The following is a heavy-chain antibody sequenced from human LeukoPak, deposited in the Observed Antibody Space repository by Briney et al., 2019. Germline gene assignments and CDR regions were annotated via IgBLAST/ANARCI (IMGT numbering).Heavy chain of an antibody. J-gene: IGHJ4*02. Sequence: GGSLRLSCAASGFTFSSYEMNWVRQAPGKGLEWVSYISSSGSTIYYADSVKGRFTISRDNAKNSLYLQMNSLRAEDTAVYYCARNGYYYGSGSPVNFDYWGQGTLVTVSS. D-gene: IGHD3-10*01. CDR3: ARNGYYYGSGSPVNFDY. CDR1: GFTFSSYE. CDR2: ISSSGSTI. V-gene: IGHV3-48*03.